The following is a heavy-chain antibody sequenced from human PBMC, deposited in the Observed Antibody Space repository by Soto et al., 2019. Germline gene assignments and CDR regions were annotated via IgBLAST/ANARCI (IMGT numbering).Heavy chain of an antibody. Sequence: PWGSLRLSCAASGFTFSTYTMSWVRQAPGKGLEWVSTISGSGGSTYYADSVKGRFTISRDNSKNTLYLQMNSLRAEDTAIYFCAGLGVHDYYAMDVWGQGTTVTVSS. V-gene: IGHV3-23*01. D-gene: IGHD2-2*03. J-gene: IGHJ6*01. CDR2: ISGSGGST. CDR3: AGLGVHDYYAMDV. CDR1: GFTFSTYT.